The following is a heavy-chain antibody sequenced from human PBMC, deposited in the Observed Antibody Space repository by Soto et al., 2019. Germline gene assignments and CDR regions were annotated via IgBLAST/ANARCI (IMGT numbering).Heavy chain of an antibody. V-gene: IGHV4-31*03. CDR1: CGSISSGGYY. Sequence: SETLSLTCTVSCGSISSGGYYWSWIRQHPGKGLEWIGYIYYSGSTYYNPSLKSRVTISVDTSKNQFSLKLSSVTAADTAVYYCAVIAAAAKTFDYWGQGTLVTVSS. CDR3: AVIAAAAKTFDY. CDR2: IYYSGST. D-gene: IGHD6-13*01. J-gene: IGHJ4*02.